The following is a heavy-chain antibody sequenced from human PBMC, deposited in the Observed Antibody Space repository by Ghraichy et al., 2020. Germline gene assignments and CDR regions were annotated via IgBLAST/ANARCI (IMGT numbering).Heavy chain of an antibody. CDR1: GGSISSYY. V-gene: IGHV4-59*01. CDR3: ARLRDGYNYTYYYGMDV. J-gene: IGHJ6*02. D-gene: IGHD5-24*01. CDR2: IYYSGST. Sequence: SQTLSLTCTVSGGSISSYYWSWIRQPPGKGLEWIGYIYYSGSTNYNPSLKSRVTISVDTSKNQFSLKLSSVTAADTAVYYCARLRDGYNYTYYYGMDVWGQGTTVTVSS.